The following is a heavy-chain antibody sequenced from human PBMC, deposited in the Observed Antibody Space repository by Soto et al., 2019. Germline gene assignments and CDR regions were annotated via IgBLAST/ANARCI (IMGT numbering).Heavy chain of an antibody. D-gene: IGHD4-17*01. CDR2: IYYSGST. J-gene: IGHJ6*02. CDR1: GGSISSGGYY. CDR3: AREKHGDYDYYYGMDV. Sequence: TLSLTCTVSGGSISSGGYYWSWIRQHPGKGLEWIGYIYYSGSTYYNPSLKSRVTISVDTSKNQFSLKLSSVTAADTAVYYCAREKHGDYDYYYGMDVWGQGTTVTVSS. V-gene: IGHV4-31*03.